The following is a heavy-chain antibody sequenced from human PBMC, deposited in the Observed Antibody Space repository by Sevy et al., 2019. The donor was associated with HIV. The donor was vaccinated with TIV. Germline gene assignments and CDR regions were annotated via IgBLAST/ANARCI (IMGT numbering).Heavy chain of an antibody. J-gene: IGHJ4*02. V-gene: IGHV1-18*01. Sequence: ASLKVSCKASGYTFTSYGISWVRQAPGQGLEWMGWISAYNDNTNYPQKLQGRVTMTTDTSTSTAYMELRSLRSDDTAVYYCARDVKWELPTETPFDYWGQGTLVTVSS. CDR1: GYTFTSYG. D-gene: IGHD1-26*01. CDR3: ARDVKWELPTETPFDY. CDR2: ISAYNDNT.